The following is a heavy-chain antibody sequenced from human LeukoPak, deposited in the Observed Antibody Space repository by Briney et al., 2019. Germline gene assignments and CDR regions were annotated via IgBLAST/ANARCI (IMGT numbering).Heavy chain of an antibody. Sequence: GESLKISCQVSGYSFATYWIGWVRQMPGKGLEWMGIISPADSDTRYSPSFQGQVTISADKSINTAYLQWSSLRPRTPPSNCARQAALAGPGIDYWGQGTLVTVSS. CDR1: GYSFATYW. CDR3: ARQAALAGPGIDY. V-gene: IGHV5-51*01. D-gene: IGHD6-19*01. J-gene: IGHJ4*02. CDR2: ISPADSDT.